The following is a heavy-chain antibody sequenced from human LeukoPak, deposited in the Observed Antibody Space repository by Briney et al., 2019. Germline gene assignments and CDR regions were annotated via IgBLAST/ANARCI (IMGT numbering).Heavy chain of an antibody. CDR1: GGTFSSYA. CDR2: IIPIFGTA. V-gene: IGHV1-69*13. J-gene: IGHJ4*02. CDR3: ARVGDSGYDVDYFDY. D-gene: IGHD5-12*01. Sequence: SVKVSCKASGGTFSSYAISWVRQAPGQGLEWMGGIIPIFGTANYAQKFQGRVTITADESTSTAYMELSGLRSEDTAVYYCARVGDSGYDVDYFDYWGQGTLVTVSS.